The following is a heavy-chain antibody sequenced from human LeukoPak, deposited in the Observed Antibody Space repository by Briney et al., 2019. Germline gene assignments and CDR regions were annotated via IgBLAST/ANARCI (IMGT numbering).Heavy chain of an antibody. Sequence: SETLSLTCTVSGGSLSSGSYYWSWIRQPAGKGLEWIGRIYTSGSTNYNPSLKSRVTISVDMSKNQFSLNLSSVTAADTAVYYCARASVLLSADYWGQGTLVTVSS. CDR2: IYTSGST. V-gene: IGHV4-61*02. J-gene: IGHJ4*02. CDR3: ARASVLLSADY. D-gene: IGHD3-16*01. CDR1: GGSLSSGSYY.